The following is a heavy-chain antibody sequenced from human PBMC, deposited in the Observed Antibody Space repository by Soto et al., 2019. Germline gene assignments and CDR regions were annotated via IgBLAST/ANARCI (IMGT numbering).Heavy chain of an antibody. CDR2: IYYSGST. D-gene: IGHD1-26*01. CDR3: ARQGVGFYYYYYMDV. V-gene: IGHV4-59*08. J-gene: IGHJ6*03. Sequence: GKGLEWIGYIYYSGSTNYNPSLKSRVTISVDTSKNQFSLKLSSVTAADTAVYYCARQGVGFYYYYYMDVWGKGTTVTVSS.